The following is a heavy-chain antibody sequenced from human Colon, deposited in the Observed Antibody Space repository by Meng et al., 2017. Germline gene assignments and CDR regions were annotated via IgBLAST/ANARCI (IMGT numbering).Heavy chain of an antibody. CDR2: ISSISS. V-gene: IGHV3-21*01. CDR1: GFTFSSSS. CDR3: ARGRVVVVASPSDY. D-gene: IGHD2-15*01. J-gene: IGHJ4*02. Sequence: EVQLVEGGGGPVKPGGSLRCACAASGFTFSSSSMNWVRQAPGKGLEWVSSISSISSSADSVKGRFTISRDNAKNSLYLQMSSLRAEDTAVYYCARGRVVVVASPSDYWGQGTLVTVSS.